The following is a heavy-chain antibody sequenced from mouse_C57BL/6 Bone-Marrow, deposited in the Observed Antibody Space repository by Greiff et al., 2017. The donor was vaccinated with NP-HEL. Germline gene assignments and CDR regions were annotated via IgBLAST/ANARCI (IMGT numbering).Heavy chain of an antibody. CDR1: EYEFPSHD. CDR3: ARPYDYVYYYAMDY. CDR2: INSDGGST. V-gene: IGHV5-2*01. D-gene: IGHD2-4*01. Sequence: DVKLVESGGGLVQPGESLKLSCESNEYEFPSHDMSWVRKTPEKRLELVAAINSDGGSTYYPDTMERRFIISRDNTKKTLYLQMSSLRSEDTALYYCARPYDYVYYYAMDYWGQGTSVTVSS. J-gene: IGHJ4*01.